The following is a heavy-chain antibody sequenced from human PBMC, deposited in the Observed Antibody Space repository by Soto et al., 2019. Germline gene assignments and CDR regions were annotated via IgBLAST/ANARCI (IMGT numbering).Heavy chain of an antibody. CDR2: MNPNSGNT. D-gene: IGHD4-17*01. V-gene: IGHV1-8*01. Sequence: QVQLVQSGAEVKKPGASVKVSCKASGYTFTSYDINWVRQATGQGLEYLGWMNPNSGNTAYVQKFQGRVPRTWETSITTAYRDLRSLRSEDTAVYFCARGIKYGAYSRWFDPWGQGTLVTVSS. CDR3: ARGIKYGAYSRWFDP. CDR1: GYTFTSYD. J-gene: IGHJ5*02.